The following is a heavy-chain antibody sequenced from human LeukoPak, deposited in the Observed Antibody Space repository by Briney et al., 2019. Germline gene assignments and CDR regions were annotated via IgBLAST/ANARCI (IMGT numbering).Heavy chain of an antibody. J-gene: IGHJ4*02. V-gene: IGHV4-34*01. CDR2: INHSGST. CDR3: ARGPDYPILYYYDSNGYSNFDY. Sequence: SETLSLTCAVYGGSFSGYYWSWIRQPPGKGLEWIGEINHSGSTNYNPSLKSRVTISVDTSKNQFSLKLSSVTAADTAVYYCARGPDYPILYYYDSNGYSNFDYWGQGTLVTVSS. CDR1: GGSFSGYY. D-gene: IGHD3-22*01.